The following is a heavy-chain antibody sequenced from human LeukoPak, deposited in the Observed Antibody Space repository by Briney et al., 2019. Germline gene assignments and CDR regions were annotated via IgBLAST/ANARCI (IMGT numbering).Heavy chain of an antibody. CDR1: GSTFTSYG. J-gene: IGHJ5*02. CDR2: ISAYNGNT. CDR3: ARDESGYYSSWFDP. D-gene: IGHD3-3*01. V-gene: IGHV1-18*01. Sequence: ASVKVSFKASGSTFTSYGISWVRPAPGQGLEWMGWISAYNGNTNYAQKIQGRVTMTTDTSTSTAYMELRSLRSDDTAVYYCARDESGYYSSWFDPWGQGTLVTVSS.